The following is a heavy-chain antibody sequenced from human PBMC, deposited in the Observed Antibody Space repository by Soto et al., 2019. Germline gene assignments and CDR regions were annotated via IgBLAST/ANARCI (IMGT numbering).Heavy chain of an antibody. J-gene: IGHJ4*02. CDR3: AKDRQSPFRFGSGTI. CDR1: SFKFNNFA. CDR2: ISGDGITR. V-gene: IGHV3-23*01. Sequence: EVQLLESGGGLVQPGESLRLSCAASSFKFNNFAMSWVRQAPGKGLEWVSSISGDGITRFYADSVKGRFTISRDNSNSTLYLQMTSLAVEDTAVYYCAKDRQSPFRFGSGTIWGQGVLVTVSS. D-gene: IGHD3-10*01.